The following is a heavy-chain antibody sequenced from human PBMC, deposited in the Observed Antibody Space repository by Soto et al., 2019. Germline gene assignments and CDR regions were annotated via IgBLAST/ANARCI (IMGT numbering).Heavy chain of an antibody. J-gene: IGHJ4*02. V-gene: IGHV3-30-3*01. CDR3: ARDVYYDFWSGFNTHQYYFDD. CDR1: GFTFSRHT. CDR2: ISDDGSNT. D-gene: IGHD3-3*01. Sequence: QVQLVESGGGVVQPGRSLRLSCAASGFTFSRHTMHWVRQAPGKGLEWVAAISDDGSNTYYADSVKGRFTISRDNSKNTLYLQMNSLSSEDKAVHHCARDVYYDFWSGFNTHQYYFDDWRQGNLVTDS.